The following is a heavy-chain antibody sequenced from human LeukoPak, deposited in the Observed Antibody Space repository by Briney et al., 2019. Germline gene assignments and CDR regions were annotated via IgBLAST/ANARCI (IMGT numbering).Heavy chain of an antibody. D-gene: IGHD3-22*01. CDR2: ISSSGSTI. J-gene: IGHJ4*02. CDR3: ARDSLYYYDSSGYVDY. Sequence: GGSLRLSCAASGFTFSDYYMSWIRQAPGKGLEWVSYISSSGSTIYYADSVKGRFTISRDNAKNSLYLQMNSLRAEDTAVYCCARDSLYYYDSSGYVDYWGQGTLVTVSS. V-gene: IGHV3-11*01. CDR1: GFTFSDYY.